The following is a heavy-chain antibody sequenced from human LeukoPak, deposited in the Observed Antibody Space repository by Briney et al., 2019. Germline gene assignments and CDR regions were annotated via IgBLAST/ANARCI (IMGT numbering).Heavy chain of an antibody. CDR1: GGSISSSSYY. J-gene: IGHJ4*02. D-gene: IGHD2-2*01. V-gene: IGHV4-39*01. Sequence: SETLSLTCTVSGGSISSSSYYWGWIRQPPEKGLEWIGSIYYSGSTYYNPSLKSRVTISVDTSKNQFSLKLSSVTAADTAVYYCARHSYRGYCSSTSCYALLFDYWGQGTLVTVSS. CDR2: IYYSGST. CDR3: ARHSYRGYCSSTSCYALLFDY.